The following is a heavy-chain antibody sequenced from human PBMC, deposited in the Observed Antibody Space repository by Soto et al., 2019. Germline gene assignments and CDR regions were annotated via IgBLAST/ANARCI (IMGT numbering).Heavy chain of an antibody. V-gene: IGHV4-31*03. CDR2: IYYSGST. Sequence: SETLSLTCTVSGGSISSGGYYWSWIRQHPGKGLEWIGYIYYSGSTYYNPSLKSRVTISVDTSKNQFSLKLSSVTAADTAVYYCASSGYYDHYFDYWGQGTLVTVSS. D-gene: IGHD3-22*01. J-gene: IGHJ4*02. CDR1: GGSISSGGYY. CDR3: ASSGYYDHYFDY.